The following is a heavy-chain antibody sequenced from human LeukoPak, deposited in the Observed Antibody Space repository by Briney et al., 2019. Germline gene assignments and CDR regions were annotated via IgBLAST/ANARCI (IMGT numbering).Heavy chain of an antibody. CDR1: GGTFLSHT. CDR3: ARVNLRGSNYNWFDP. Sequence: SVKVSCKPSGGTFLSHTFSWVRQAPGQGLEWMGKITPVINTANYAQTFQGRVSIYADKSTTTVYMDLSGLRPDDTAVYYCARVNLRGSNYNWFDPWGQGTLVTVAS. J-gene: IGHJ5*02. D-gene: IGHD1-26*01. V-gene: IGHV1-69*08. CDR2: ITPVINTA.